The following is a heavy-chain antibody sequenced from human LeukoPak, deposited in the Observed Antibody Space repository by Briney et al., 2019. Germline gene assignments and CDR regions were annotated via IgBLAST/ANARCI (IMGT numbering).Heavy chain of an antibody. CDR1: GFTFSSYA. D-gene: IGHD3-16*02. V-gene: IGHV3-23*01. CDR2: ISGSGGST. J-gene: IGHJ4*02. Sequence: PGGSLRLSCAASGFTFSSYAMTWVRQAPGKGLEWVSVISGSGGSTYYADSVKGRFTNSRDNSKNTLYLQVNSLTAEDTAVFYCAKVLGESWGSYRSKPHFDYWGQGTLVTVSS. CDR3: AKVLGESWGSYRSKPHFDY.